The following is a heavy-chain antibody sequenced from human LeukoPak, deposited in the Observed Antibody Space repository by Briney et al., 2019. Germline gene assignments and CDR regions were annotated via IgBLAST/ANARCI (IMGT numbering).Heavy chain of an antibody. CDR1: GGTFSSYA. J-gene: IGHJ5*02. CDR2: IIPIFGTA. V-gene: IGHV1-69*13. CDR3: ARGRLEMATMPLDP. Sequence: GASVKVSCKASGGTFSSYAISWVRQAPGQGLEWMGGIIPIFGTANYAQKFQGRVTITADESTSTAYMELSSLRSEDTAVYHCARGRLEMATMPLDPWGQGTLVTVSS. D-gene: IGHD5-24*01.